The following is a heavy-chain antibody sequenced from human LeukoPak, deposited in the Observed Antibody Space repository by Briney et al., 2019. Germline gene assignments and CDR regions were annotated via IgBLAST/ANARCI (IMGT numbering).Heavy chain of an antibody. D-gene: IGHD3-10*01. V-gene: IGHV3-7*01. CDR3: ATYGTSSGSIDY. J-gene: IGHJ4*02. CDR1: GFTFSNYW. CDR2: IKPDESQK. Sequence: PRGSLRLSCAASGFTFSNYWMNWVRQAPGKGLEWVANIKPDESQKYYVDSVKGRFTISRDNAKNSLFLQMSSLRAEDTAIYYCATYGTSSGSIDYWGQGTLVTVSS.